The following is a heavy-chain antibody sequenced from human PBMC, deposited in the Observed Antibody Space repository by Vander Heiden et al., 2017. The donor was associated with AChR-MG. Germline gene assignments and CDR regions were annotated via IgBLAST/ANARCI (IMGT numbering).Heavy chain of an antibody. CDR1: GFTFSSYA. CDR2: IGRDYKTT. D-gene: IGHD2-21*01. V-gene: IGHV3-23*01. CDR3: AKYVAAGPGGRAFDI. J-gene: IGHJ3*02. Sequence: EVQLLESGGGLVQPGGSLRLSCAASGFTFSSYAMTWVRQVPGKGLNWVSVIGRDYKTTYYTDSVKGRFTISRDNSKSTLYLQMNSLRAEDTALYYCAKYVAAGPGGRAFDIWGQGTMVTVSS.